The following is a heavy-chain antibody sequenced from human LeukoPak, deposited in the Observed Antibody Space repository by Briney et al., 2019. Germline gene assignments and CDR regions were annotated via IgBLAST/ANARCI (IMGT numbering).Heavy chain of an antibody. CDR2: INHSGST. CDR3: ARGRPKRNYHDSSGYYSDY. V-gene: IGHV4-34*01. J-gene: IGHJ4*02. D-gene: IGHD3-22*01. Sequence: SETLSLTCAVYGGSFSGYYWSWIRQPPGKGLEWIGEINHSGSTNYNPSLKSRVTISVDTSKNQLSLKLSSVTAADTAVYYCARGRPKRNYHDSSGYYSDYWGQGTLVTVSS. CDR1: GGSFSGYY.